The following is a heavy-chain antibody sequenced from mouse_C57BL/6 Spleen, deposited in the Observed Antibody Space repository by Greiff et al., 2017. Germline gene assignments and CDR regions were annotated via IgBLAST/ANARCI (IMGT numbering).Heavy chain of an antibody. CDR2: IDPNSGGT. CDR1: GYTFTSYW. J-gene: IGHJ3*01. V-gene: IGHV1-72*01. D-gene: IGHD3-2*02. Sequence: QVQLQQPGAELVKPGASVKLSCKASGYTFTSYWMHWVKQRPGRGLEWIGRIDPNSGGTKYNEKFKIKVTLTVDKPSSTPYMQLSSLASEDSAVYYCARGSSGYSPFAYWGQGTLVTVSA. CDR3: ARGSSGYSPFAY.